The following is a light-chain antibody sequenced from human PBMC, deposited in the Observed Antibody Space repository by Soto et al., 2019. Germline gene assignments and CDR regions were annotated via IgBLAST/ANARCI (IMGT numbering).Light chain of an antibody. V-gene: IGLV2-14*01. J-gene: IGLJ1*01. CDR3: NSYTSSSTRV. CDR2: DVS. Sequence: QSVLTQPASVSGSPGQSITISCTGTSSDVGGYNYVSWYQQHPGKAPKLMIYDVSNRPSGVSNRFSGSKSGNTASLTISELQAEDEADYYCNSYTSSSTRVFGTGTKVTVL. CDR1: SSDVGGYNY.